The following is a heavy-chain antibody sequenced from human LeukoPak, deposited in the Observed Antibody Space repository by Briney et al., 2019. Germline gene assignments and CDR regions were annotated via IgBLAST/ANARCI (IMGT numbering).Heavy chain of an antibody. Sequence: PSETLSLTCTVSGVSISSSSYYWGWIRQPPGKGLEWIGSIYYSGSTYYNPSLKSRVTISVDTSKNQFSLKLSSVTAADTAVYYCASLNRYYDTSDSRYYYYYGMDVWGQGTTVTVSS. D-gene: IGHD3-9*01. J-gene: IGHJ6*02. CDR2: IYYSGST. CDR3: ASLNRYYDTSDSRYYYYYGMDV. CDR1: GVSISSSSYY. V-gene: IGHV4-39*01.